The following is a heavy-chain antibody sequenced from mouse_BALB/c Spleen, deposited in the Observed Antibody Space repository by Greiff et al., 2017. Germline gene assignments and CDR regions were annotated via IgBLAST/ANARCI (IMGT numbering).Heavy chain of an antibody. CDR2: ISYSGST. D-gene: IGHD1-1*01. Sequence: EVQRVESGPSLVKPSQTLSLTCSVTGDSITSGYWNWIRKFPGNKLEYMGYISYSGSTYYNPSLKSRISITRDTSKNQYYLQLNSVTTEDTATYYCARRGVYYGSSYVGWFAYWGQGTLVTVSA. V-gene: IGHV3-8*02. CDR1: GDSITSGY. CDR3: ARRGVYYGSSYVGWFAY. J-gene: IGHJ3*01.